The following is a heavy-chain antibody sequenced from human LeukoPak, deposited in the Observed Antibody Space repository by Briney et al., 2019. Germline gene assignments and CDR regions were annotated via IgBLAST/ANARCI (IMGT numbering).Heavy chain of an antibody. CDR1: GGSISSSNW. CDR3: ASGTTTYPYYLDY. CDR2: IYHSGST. J-gene: IGHJ4*02. Sequence: SETLSLTCAVSGGSISSSNWWSWVRQPPGKGLEWIGEIYHSGSTNYNPSLKSRVTMSVDTSKNQFSLMLSSVTAADTAVYYCASGTTTYPYYLDYWGQGTLVTVSS. V-gene: IGHV4-4*02. D-gene: IGHD1/OR15-1a*01.